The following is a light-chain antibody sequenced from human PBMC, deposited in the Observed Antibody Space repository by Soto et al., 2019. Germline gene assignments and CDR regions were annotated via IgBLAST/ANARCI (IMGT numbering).Light chain of an antibody. J-gene: IGKJ3*01. CDR2: GAS. Sequence: VLRQSPGTLSLSPGERATLSCRASQSVSSNSLAWFQLKPGQAPRLLIYGASSRATGIPDRFSGSGSGTDFTLTISRLEPEDFAVYYCQQWFTFGPGTKVDNK. CDR1: QSVSSNS. CDR3: QQWFT. V-gene: IGKV3-20*01.